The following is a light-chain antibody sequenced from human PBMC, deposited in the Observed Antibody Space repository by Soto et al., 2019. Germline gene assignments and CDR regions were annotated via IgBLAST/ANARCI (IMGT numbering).Light chain of an antibody. CDR1: RGVTDNF. CDR2: NTY. J-gene: IGKJ1*01. V-gene: IGKV3-20*01. Sequence: EIVLTQFPGTLSLSPGERATLSCRASRGVTDNFVVWYQQKPGQPPKLLIYNTYNRATGIPDRFTGGGSWTEFTLTISRLEPEDFAVYYCHHYGTSLRTFGHGSKVEV. CDR3: HHYGTSLRT.